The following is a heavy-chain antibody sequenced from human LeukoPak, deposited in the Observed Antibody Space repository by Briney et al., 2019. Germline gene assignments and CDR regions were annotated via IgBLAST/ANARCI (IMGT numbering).Heavy chain of an antibody. V-gene: IGHV3-21*01. D-gene: IGHD1-26*01. CDR3: ARDLPYKVSGSYSEGDY. CDR1: GFTFDDYA. Sequence: GGSLRLSCAASGFTFDDYAMHWVRQAPGKGLEWVSSISSSSSYIYYADSVKGRFTISRDNAKNSLYLQMNSLRAEDTAVYYCARDLPYKVSGSYSEGDYWGQGTLVTVSS. CDR2: ISSSSSYI. J-gene: IGHJ4*02.